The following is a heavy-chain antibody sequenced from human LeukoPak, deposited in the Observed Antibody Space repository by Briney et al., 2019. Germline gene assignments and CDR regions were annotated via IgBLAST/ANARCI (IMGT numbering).Heavy chain of an antibody. Sequence: SETLSLTCTVSGGSISSYYWSWIRQPPGKGLEWIGYIYYSGSTNYNPSLKSRVTISVDTSKNQFSLKLSSVTAADTAVYYCARHDSGYGHHYFDYWAREPWSPSPQ. D-gene: IGHD5-12*01. CDR3: ARHDSGYGHHYFDY. CDR1: GGSISSYY. J-gene: IGHJ4*02. V-gene: IGHV4-59*08. CDR2: IYYSGST.